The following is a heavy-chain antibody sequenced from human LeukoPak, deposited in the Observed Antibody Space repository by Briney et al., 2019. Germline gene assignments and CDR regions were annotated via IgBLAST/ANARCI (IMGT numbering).Heavy chain of an antibody. CDR2: IYSRGSA. Sequence: SETLSLTCTVSGGSIINHYWSWLRQPAGKGVEWIGRIYSRGSANYGPSLKSRVSMSIDTSNNHFSLNLTSVTAADTALYFCARDVRYASGWSTPESWGQGTLVTVSS. CDR3: ARDVRYASGWSTPES. V-gene: IGHV4-4*07. CDR1: GGSIINHY. D-gene: IGHD6-19*01. J-gene: IGHJ5*02.